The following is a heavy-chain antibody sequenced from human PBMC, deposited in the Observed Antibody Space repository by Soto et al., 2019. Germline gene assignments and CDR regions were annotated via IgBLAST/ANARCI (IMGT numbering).Heavy chain of an antibody. CDR2: IYPGDSET. V-gene: IGHV5-51*01. D-gene: IGHD6-13*01. J-gene: IGHJ6*02. CDR1: GYSFDSFL. CDR3: ARPNAYSSSWYNYYGMDV. Sequence: GDSLKISCKGSGYSFDSFLIGWVRQMPGKGLEWMGLIYPGDSETRYSPSFQGQVTISADKSMNTAYLQWSSLKASDTAMYYCARPNAYSSSWYNYYGMDVWGQGTTVTVSS.